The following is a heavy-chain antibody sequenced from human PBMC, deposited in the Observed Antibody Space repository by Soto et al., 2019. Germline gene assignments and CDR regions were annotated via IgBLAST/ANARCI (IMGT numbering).Heavy chain of an antibody. CDR1: GFTFSSYG. D-gene: IGHD3-10*01. CDR2: IWYDRSNK. CDR3: ARVLTMVRGVIPDGMDV. J-gene: IGHJ6*02. V-gene: IGHV3-33*01. Sequence: QVQLVESGGGVVQPGRSLRLSCAASGFTFSSYGMHWVRQAPGKGLEWVAVIWYDRSNKYYADSVKGRFTISRDNSKNTLYLQMNSLRAEDTAVYYCARVLTMVRGVIPDGMDVWGQGTTVTVSS.